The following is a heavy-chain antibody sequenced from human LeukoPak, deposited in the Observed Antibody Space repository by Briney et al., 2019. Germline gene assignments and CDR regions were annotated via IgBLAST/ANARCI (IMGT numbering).Heavy chain of an antibody. V-gene: IGHV3-7*01. J-gene: IGHJ5*02. CDR3: ARGCSWFDP. CDR2: IKQDGSEK. D-gene: IGHD2-8*01. Sequence: GGSLRLSCTSSEITFSSYWMSWVRQAPGKGLEWVANIKQDGSEKYYVDSLKGRFTISRDNAKNSLYLQMNSLRAEDTAVYYCARGCSWFDPWGQGTLVTVSS. CDR1: EITFSSYW.